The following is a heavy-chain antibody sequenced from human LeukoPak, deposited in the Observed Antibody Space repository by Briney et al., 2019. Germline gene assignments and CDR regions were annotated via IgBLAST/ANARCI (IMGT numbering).Heavy chain of an antibody. V-gene: IGHV3-21*01. CDR2: ISSSSSYI. CDR1: GFTFSSYS. J-gene: IGHJ6*02. D-gene: IGHD5-18*01. Sequence: PGGSLRLSCAASGFTFSSYSMNWVRQAPGKGLEWVSSISSSSSYIYYADSVKGRLTISRDNAKNSLYLQMNSLRAEDTAVYYCARDSKIQLWLRIVDYYGMDVWGQGTTVTVSS. CDR3: ARDSKIQLWLRIVDYYGMDV.